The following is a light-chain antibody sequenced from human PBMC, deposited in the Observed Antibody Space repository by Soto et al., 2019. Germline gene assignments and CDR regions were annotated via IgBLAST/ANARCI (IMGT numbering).Light chain of an antibody. Sequence: QAVVTQEPSLTVSPGGTVTLTCDSNTGAVTSGHFPYWFQQKPGQAPRTLIYDTNMKHSWTPARFSGSLLGGKAALTLSGAQHEDEADYYCSLFYSVPFVFGGGTQLTVL. CDR2: DTN. CDR3: SLFYSVPFV. J-gene: IGLJ7*01. V-gene: IGLV7-46*01. CDR1: TGAVTSGHF.